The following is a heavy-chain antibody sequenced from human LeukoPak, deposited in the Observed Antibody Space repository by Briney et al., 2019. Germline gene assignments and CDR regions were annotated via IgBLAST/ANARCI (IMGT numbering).Heavy chain of an antibody. J-gene: IGHJ4*02. V-gene: IGHV1-2*02. D-gene: IGHD5-18*01. CDR2: INPNSGGT. CDR1: GYTFTSYY. Sequence: GASVKVSCKASGYTFTSYYMHWVRQAPGQGLEWMGWINPNSGGTNYAQKFQGRVTMTRDTSISTAYMELSRLRSDDTAVYYCARETVDTAMAGSFDYWGQGTLVTVSS. CDR3: ARETVDTAMAGSFDY.